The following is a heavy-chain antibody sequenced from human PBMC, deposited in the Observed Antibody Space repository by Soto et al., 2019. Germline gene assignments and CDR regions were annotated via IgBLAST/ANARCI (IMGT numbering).Heavy chain of an antibody. J-gene: IGHJ4*02. Sequence: EVQLLESGGGLVQPGGSLRLSCAASGFTFSSYAMSWVRQAPGKGLEWVSAISGSGGSTYYADSVKGRFNISRENSKNKLYLQLNSLRAEDTAVYYCAEAVAGTDYWGQGTLVTVSS. CDR1: GFTFSSYA. CDR3: AEAVAGTDY. CDR2: ISGSGGST. D-gene: IGHD6-19*01. V-gene: IGHV3-23*01.